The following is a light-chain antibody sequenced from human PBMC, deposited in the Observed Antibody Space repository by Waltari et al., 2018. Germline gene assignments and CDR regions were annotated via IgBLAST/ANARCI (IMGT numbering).Light chain of an antibody. J-gene: IGLJ2*01. CDR1: SSAVGDYNF. V-gene: IGLV2-11*01. CDR3: SSYAGSSTYVV. CDR2: YVS. Sequence: QSVLTQPRSVSGSPGQSVTLSCTGPSSAVGDYNFVSWYQHQPGKAPNLLIYYVSKRPSGVPDRFSGSKSDNTASLSISGLQAEDEADYYCSSYAGSSTYVVFGGGTKLTVL.